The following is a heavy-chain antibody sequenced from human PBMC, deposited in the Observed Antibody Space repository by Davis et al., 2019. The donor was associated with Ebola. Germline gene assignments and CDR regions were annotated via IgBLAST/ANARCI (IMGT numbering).Heavy chain of an antibody. Sequence: PGESLKISCAASGFTFNKYWMHWVRLVPGKGLVWVSRITNDGSSTFYADSVKGRFTISRDNAMNTLFLQMNSLRAEDTAVYYCARESDYDFWSGYYPNWFDPWGQGTLVTVSS. V-gene: IGHV3-74*01. CDR3: ARESDYDFWSGYYPNWFDP. CDR2: ITNDGSST. D-gene: IGHD3-3*01. CDR1: GFTFNKYW. J-gene: IGHJ5*02.